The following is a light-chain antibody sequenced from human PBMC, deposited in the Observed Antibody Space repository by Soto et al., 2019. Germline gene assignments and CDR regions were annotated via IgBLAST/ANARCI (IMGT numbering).Light chain of an antibody. CDR1: ISNIGAGYD. Sequence: QSVLTQPPSLSGAPGQRVTISCTGSISNIGAGYDVHWYQQLPGTAPKLLIYDNSNLPSGVPDRFSGSKSGTSASLAITGLQAEDEADYYCQSYDSSLSGYVFGTGTKVNVL. CDR3: QSYDSSLSGYV. CDR2: DNS. V-gene: IGLV1-40*01. J-gene: IGLJ1*01.